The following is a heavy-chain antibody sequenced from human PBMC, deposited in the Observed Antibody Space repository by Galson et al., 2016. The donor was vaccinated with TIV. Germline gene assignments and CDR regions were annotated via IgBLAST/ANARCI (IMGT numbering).Heavy chain of an antibody. D-gene: IGHD3-10*01. Sequence: QSGAEVKKPGESLRISCKTSGYGFTNYWITWVRQMPGKGLEWMGRIDSRDSYTNYSPTFEGHVTISTDKSISTAYLQWTSLKASDSAIYYCARSASAGSGWVDPWGQGTLVTVSS. CDR2: IDSRDSYT. CDR3: ARSASAGSGWVDP. CDR1: GYGFTNYW. J-gene: IGHJ5*02. V-gene: IGHV5-10-1*01.